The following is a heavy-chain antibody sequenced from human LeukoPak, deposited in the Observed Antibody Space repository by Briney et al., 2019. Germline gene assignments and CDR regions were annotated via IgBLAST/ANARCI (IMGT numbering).Heavy chain of an antibody. CDR1: GGSIDSYY. J-gene: IGHJ4*02. D-gene: IGHD5-18*01. CDR2: IYTSGST. V-gene: IGHV4-4*07. CDR3: ARSSNGGYTYGYYFDC. Sequence: PSETLSLTCTVSGGSIDSYYWTWMRQPPGKGLEWIGRIYTSGSTDYNPSLKSRVTMSIDTSKNQFSLKLSSVTAADTAVYYCARSSNGGYTYGYYFDCWGQGTLVTVSS.